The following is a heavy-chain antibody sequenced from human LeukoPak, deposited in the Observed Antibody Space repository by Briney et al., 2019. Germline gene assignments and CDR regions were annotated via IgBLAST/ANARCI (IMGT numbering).Heavy chain of an antibody. CDR1: GGSFSSSSYY. V-gene: IGHV4-39*07. Sequence: SETLSLTCTVSGGSFSSSSYYWGWIRQPPGKGLEWIGSIYYSGSTYYNPSLKSRVTISVDTSKNQFSLKQSSVTAADTAVYYCAREAGTGTVLVWGQGTLVTVSS. CDR3: AREAGTGTVLV. D-gene: IGHD1-1*01. CDR2: IYYSGST. J-gene: IGHJ4*02.